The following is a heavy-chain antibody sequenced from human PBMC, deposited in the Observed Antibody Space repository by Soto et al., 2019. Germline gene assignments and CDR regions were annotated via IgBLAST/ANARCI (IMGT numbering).Heavy chain of an antibody. D-gene: IGHD4-17*01. CDR1: GFSFITTGVG. Sequence: QITLKESGPTLVKPTQTLTLTCTFSGFSFITTGVGVGWVRQSPGKALEWLALIYWDDDKRYSPSLKSRLTITKDTSKNQVVRSMTNMDPVDTATYYCARADYGDIVFEYWGQGTLVTVSS. J-gene: IGHJ4*02. V-gene: IGHV2-5*02. CDR3: ARADYGDIVFEY. CDR2: IYWDDDK.